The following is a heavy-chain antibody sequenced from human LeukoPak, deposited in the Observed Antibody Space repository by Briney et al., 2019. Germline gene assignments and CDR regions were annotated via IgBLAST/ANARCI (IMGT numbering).Heavy chain of an antibody. Sequence: SETLSPTCTVSGGSISSSSYYWGWIRQPPGKGLEWIGSIYYSGSTYYNPSPKSRVTISVDTSKNQFSLKLSSVTAADTAVYYCARHTYDSSGYYYFHFDHWGQGTLVTVSS. CDR2: IYYSGST. CDR1: GGSISSSSYY. J-gene: IGHJ4*02. V-gene: IGHV4-39*01. CDR3: ARHTYDSSGYYYFHFDH. D-gene: IGHD3-22*01.